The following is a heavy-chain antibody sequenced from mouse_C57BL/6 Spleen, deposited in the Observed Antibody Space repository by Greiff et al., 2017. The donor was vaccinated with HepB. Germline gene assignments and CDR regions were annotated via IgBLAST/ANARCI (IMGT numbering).Heavy chain of an antibody. D-gene: IGHD2-5*01. CDR1: GYAFSSYW. CDR2: IYPGDGDT. Sequence: QVQLKQSGAELVKPGASVKISCKASGYAFSSYWMNWVKQRPGKGLEWIGQIYPGDGDTNYNGKFKGKATLTADKSSSTAYMQLSSLTSEDSAVYFCARSGTYSKHYFDYWGQGTTLTVSS. J-gene: IGHJ2*01. V-gene: IGHV1-80*01. CDR3: ARSGTYSKHYFDY.